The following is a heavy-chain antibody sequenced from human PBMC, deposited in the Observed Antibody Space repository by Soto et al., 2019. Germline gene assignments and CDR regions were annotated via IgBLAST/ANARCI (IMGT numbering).Heavy chain of an antibody. D-gene: IGHD3-22*01. J-gene: IGHJ4*02. V-gene: IGHV3-30*03. CDR1: GFTFSSYG. CDR3: ARGSNYYENSGYYGVDY. CDR2: ISYDGSNK. Sequence: PGGSLRLSCAASGFTFSSYGMHWVRQAPGKGLEWVAVISYDGSNKYYADSVKGRFTISRDNSKNTVYVQMNRLRPEDTAVYYCARGSNYYENSGYYGVDYWGQGTLVTVSS.